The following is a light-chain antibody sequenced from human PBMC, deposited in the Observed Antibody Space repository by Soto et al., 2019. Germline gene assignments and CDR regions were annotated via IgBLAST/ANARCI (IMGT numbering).Light chain of an antibody. V-gene: IGKV1-5*03. CDR1: QSVSAW. CDR3: QQYSSYEIFA. CDR2: KTS. J-gene: IGKJ3*01. Sequence: DIQVTQSPSTLSASVGDRVTLTCRASQSVSAWLAWFQQKPGKAPKLLIYKTSNLESGVPSRFSGSGSGTEFTLTISSLQPDDFATYYCQQYSSYEIFASGPGTKVDIK.